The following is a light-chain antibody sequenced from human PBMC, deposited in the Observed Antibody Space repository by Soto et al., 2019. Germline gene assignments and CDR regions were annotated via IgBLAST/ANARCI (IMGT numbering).Light chain of an antibody. Sequence: IQLTQSPSSLSASVGDRVTITCRASQGIGNYLAWYQQKPGKAPNLLIYGASTLQSGVPSRFSGSGSGADFTLTISSLQPEDFATYYCQHYDHLPITFGQGTRLEIK. J-gene: IGKJ5*01. CDR3: QHYDHLPIT. V-gene: IGKV1-9*01. CDR2: GAS. CDR1: QGIGNY.